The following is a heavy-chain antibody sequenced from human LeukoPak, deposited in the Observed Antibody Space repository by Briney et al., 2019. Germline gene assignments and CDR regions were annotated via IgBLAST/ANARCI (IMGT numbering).Heavy chain of an antibody. Sequence: GGSLRLSCAASGFTFSSYWMHWVRHAPGEGLVWVSRINTDGSSTSYADSVKGRFTISRDNAKNTLYLQMNSLRAEDTAVYYCARAKFKYYYDSSGYNWFDPWGQGTLVTVSS. CDR1: GFTFSSYW. CDR2: INTDGSST. CDR3: ARAKFKYYYDSSGYNWFDP. J-gene: IGHJ5*02. D-gene: IGHD3-22*01. V-gene: IGHV3-74*01.